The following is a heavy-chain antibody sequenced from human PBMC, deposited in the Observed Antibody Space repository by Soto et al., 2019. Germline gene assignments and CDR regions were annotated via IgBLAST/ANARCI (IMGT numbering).Heavy chain of an antibody. D-gene: IGHD6-13*01. CDR3: ARGGYSNSWRFDY. J-gene: IGHJ4*02. CDR1: GDTFTNYA. V-gene: IGHV1-69*01. CDR2: IRPFVEAA. Sequence: QLRLVQSGAEVRKPGSSGKVSCKAPGDTFTNYAISWLRLVPGQGLEWMGGIRPFVEAADLAQKFRGRLIITPHASTSTGYMELSNLRSEDTAIYYCARGGYSNSWRFDYWGQGALITVS.